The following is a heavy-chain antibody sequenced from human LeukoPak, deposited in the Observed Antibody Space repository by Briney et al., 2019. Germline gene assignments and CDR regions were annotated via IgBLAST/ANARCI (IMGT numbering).Heavy chain of an antibody. CDR2: LAYDGTNQ. D-gene: IGHD1-7*01. Sequence: PGTSLTLSCAASGFTFNIYAMHWLRHAPGKGLEWVALLAYDGTNQYYADSVKGRFTISRDNSKNTVYLQMNSLRAEDTAVYYCASYPNWNYAELDYWGQGTLVTVSS. CDR3: ASYPNWNYAELDY. V-gene: IGHV3-30*04. J-gene: IGHJ4*02. CDR1: GFTFNIYA.